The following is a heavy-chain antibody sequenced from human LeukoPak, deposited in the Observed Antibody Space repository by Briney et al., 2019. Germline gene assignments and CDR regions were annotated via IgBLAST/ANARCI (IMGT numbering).Heavy chain of an antibody. CDR3: ARASVLLGAFDI. J-gene: IGHJ3*02. CDR1: GYTFTSYD. CDR2: MNPNSGNT. V-gene: IGHV1-8*01. D-gene: IGHD3-10*01. Sequence: ASVKVSCKASGYTFTSYDINWVRQATGQGLEWMGWMNPNSGNTGYAQKFQGRVTMTRNTSISTAYMELCSLRSEDTAVYYCARASVLLGAFDIWGQGTMVTVSS.